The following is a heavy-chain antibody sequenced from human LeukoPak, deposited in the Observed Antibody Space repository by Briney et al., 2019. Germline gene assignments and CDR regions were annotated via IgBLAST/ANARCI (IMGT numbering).Heavy chain of an antibody. D-gene: IGHD1-1*01. V-gene: IGHV3-7*01. CDR3: AREKASTTGTTDYDY. CDR2: IKEDGSEK. Sequence: GGSLRLSCVASGFTFRRYWMTWVRQAPGKKPEWVANIKEDGSEKYYDDSVRGRFTISRDNAKNTLYLDMNSLRAEDTAVYYCAREKASTTGTTDYDYWGQGTLVTVSS. CDR1: GFTFRRYW. J-gene: IGHJ4*02.